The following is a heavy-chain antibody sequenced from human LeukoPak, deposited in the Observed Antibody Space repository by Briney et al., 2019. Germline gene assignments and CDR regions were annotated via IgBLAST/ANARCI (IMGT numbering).Heavy chain of an antibody. J-gene: IGHJ4*02. D-gene: IGHD5-24*01. CDR1: GFTLDDYA. Sequence: SLRLSCAASGFTLDDYAMHWVRQAPGKGLEWVSGISWNSGSIGYADSVKGRFTISRDNAKTSLYLQMNSLRAEDTALYYCAKDLGPGSMATSPGFDYWGQGTLVTVSS. V-gene: IGHV3-9*01. CDR2: ISWNSGSI. CDR3: AKDLGPGSMATSPGFDY.